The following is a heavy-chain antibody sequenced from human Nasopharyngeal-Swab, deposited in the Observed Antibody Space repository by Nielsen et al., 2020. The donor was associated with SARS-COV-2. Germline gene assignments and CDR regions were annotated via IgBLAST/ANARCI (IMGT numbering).Heavy chain of an antibody. CDR1: GYTFTSYY. D-gene: IGHD1-26*01. CDR3: AREEATKGGFDP. CDR2: INPSGGST. Sequence: ASVKVSCKASGYTFTSYYMHWVRQAPGQGLELMGIINPSGGSTSYAQKFQGRVTVTRDTSTSTVYMELSSLRSEDTAVYYCAREEATKGGFDPWGQGTLVTVSS. J-gene: IGHJ5*02. V-gene: IGHV1-46*01.